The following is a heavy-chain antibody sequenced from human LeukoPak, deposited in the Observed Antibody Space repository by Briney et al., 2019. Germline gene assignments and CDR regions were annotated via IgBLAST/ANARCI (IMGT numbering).Heavy chain of an antibody. D-gene: IGHD6-13*01. CDR2: ISSSSSYI. CDR1: GFTFSSYS. J-gene: IGHJ6*02. V-gene: IGHV3-21*01. CDR3: ARDLGQLVDLINYGMDV. Sequence: GGSLRLSCAASGFTFSSYSMNWVPQAPGKGREWVSSISSSSSYIYYADSVKGRFTISRDNAKNSLYLQMNSLRAEDTAVYYCARDLGQLVDLINYGMDVWGQGTTVTVSS.